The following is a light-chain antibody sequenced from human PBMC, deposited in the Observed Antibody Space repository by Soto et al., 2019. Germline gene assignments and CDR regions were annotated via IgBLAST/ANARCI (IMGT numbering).Light chain of an antibody. Sequence: EVVLTQSPATLSVSAGGTVTLSCRASQSVRTNVAWYQQIPGQAPRLLIYGASTRATGIPARFSGSGSGTDFTLTISSLQAEDVAVYYCQQYYSTSWTFGQGTKVDIK. CDR2: GAS. CDR3: QQYYSTSWT. V-gene: IGKV3-15*01. CDR1: QSVRTN. J-gene: IGKJ1*01.